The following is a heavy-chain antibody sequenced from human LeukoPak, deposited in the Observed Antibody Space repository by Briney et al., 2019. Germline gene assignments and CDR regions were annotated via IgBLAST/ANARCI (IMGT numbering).Heavy chain of an antibody. Sequence: PGGSLRLSCAASRFTVSSNCMSWVRQAPGKGLEWVSLIYSGGSTYYADSVKGRFTISRDNSKNTLYLQMNSLRAEDTAVYCCARRAGDYSHPYDYWGQGTLVTVSS. CDR1: RFTVSSNC. J-gene: IGHJ4*02. V-gene: IGHV3-53*01. CDR3: ARRAGDYSHPYDY. CDR2: IYSGGST. D-gene: IGHD3-22*01.